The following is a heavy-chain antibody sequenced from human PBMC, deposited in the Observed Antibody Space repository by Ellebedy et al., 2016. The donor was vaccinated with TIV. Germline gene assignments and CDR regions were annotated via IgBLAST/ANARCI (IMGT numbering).Heavy chain of an antibody. CDR1: GFSFSSYA. V-gene: IGHV3-23*01. CDR3: AKGGGYYDTSGYYTFDD. J-gene: IGHJ4*02. CDR2: ISGSGGST. Sequence: GESLKISCAASGFSFSSYAMSWVRQAPGKGLEWVSAISGSGGSTYYADSVKGRFTISRDNSKNTLYLEMDSLRAEDTAVYYCAKGGGYYDTSGYYTFDDWGQGTLVTVSS. D-gene: IGHD3-22*01.